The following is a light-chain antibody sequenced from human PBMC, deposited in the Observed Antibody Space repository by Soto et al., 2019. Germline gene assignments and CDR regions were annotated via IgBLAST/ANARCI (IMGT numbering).Light chain of an antibody. V-gene: IGLV2-23*02. CDR1: SSDVGSYNL. Sequence: QSALTQPASVSGSPGQSITISCTGTSSDVGSYNLVSWYQQHPGKAPKLMVSEVSKRPSGVSYRFSGSKSGNTADLPISGLQAEDDADYYCCSYAGSSTVFGGWTK. J-gene: IGLJ3*02. CDR2: EVS. CDR3: CSYAGSSTV.